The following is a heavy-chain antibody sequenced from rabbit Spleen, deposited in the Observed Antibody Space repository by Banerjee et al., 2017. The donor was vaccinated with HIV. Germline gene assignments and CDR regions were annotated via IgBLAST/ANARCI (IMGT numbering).Heavy chain of an antibody. CDR3: VRDQAGDADYGPSYLNL. CDR2: IDPLFGNT. CDR1: GFDFSSYG. J-gene: IGHJ4*01. Sequence: QEQLVESGGGLVQPGGSLKLSCKASGFDFSSYGMSWVRQAPGKGLEWIGYIDPLFGNTYYANWVNGRFTISKTSSTTVTLQMTSLTVADTATYFCVRDQAGDADYGPSYLNLWGPGTLVTVS. D-gene: IGHD2-1*01. V-gene: IGHV1S39*01.